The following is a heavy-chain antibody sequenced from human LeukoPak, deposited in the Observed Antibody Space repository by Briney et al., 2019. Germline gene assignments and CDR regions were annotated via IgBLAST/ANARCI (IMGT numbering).Heavy chain of an antibody. V-gene: IGHV1-18*01. J-gene: IGHJ4*02. Sequence: GASVKVSCKAFDYTFSSYGISWVRQAPGHGLEWMGRITTYNGDTKYAQNVQGSVTMTTDTSTSTVYMELRSLRFDDTAVYYCARGGTWSFDSWGQGTLVTVSS. CDR2: ITTYNGDT. CDR1: DYTFSSYG. D-gene: IGHD6-13*01. CDR3: ARGGTWSFDS.